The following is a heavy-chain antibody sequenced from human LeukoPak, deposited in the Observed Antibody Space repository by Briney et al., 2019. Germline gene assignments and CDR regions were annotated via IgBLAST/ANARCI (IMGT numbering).Heavy chain of an antibody. J-gene: IGHJ6*03. V-gene: IGHV4-39*01. CDR2: IYYSGST. CDR1: GGSISSSSYY. CDR3: ARQSAIFALQYYYMDV. D-gene: IGHD3-3*01. Sequence: SETLSLTCTVPGGSISSSSYYWGWIRQPPGKGLEWIGSIYYSGSTYYNPSLKSRVTISVDTSKNQFSLKLSSVTAADTAVYYCARQSAIFALQYYYMDVWGKGTTVTVSS.